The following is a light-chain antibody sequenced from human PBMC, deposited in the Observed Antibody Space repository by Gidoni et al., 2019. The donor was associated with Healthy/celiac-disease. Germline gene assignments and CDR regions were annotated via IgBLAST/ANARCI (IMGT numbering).Light chain of an antibody. CDR3: QQYYSTPFT. J-gene: IGKJ3*01. CDR1: PSVLYSSNNKNY. Sequence: DIVLTPSSDSLDVSLGERATIHCKSSPSVLYSSNNKNYLAWYQQKPGQPPKLLIYWASTRESGVPDRFSGSGSGTDFTLTISSLQAEDVAVYYCQQYYSTPFTFGPGTKVDIK. V-gene: IGKV4-1*01. CDR2: WAS.